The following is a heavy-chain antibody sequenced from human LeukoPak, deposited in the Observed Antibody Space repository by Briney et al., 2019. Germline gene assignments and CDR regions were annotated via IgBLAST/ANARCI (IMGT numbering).Heavy chain of an antibody. CDR2: IYYSGST. Sequence: SETLSLTCTVSGGSISSYYWSWLRRPPGEGLEWLGYIYYSGSTNYNPSLKSRVTISVDTSKNQFALKLSSVTAADTAVYYCARQSQLRYSDWPLDYWGQGTLVTVSS. V-gene: IGHV4-59*08. CDR1: GGSISSYY. D-gene: IGHD3-9*01. J-gene: IGHJ4*02. CDR3: ARQSQLRYSDWPLDY.